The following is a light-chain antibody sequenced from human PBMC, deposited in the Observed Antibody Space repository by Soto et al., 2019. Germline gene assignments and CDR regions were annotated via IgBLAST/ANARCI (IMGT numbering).Light chain of an antibody. Sequence: DIQMTQSPSTLSASVGDSVTITFRASQSISSWLAWYQQKPGKAPKLLIYTASNLESGVPSRFRGSGSGAEFTLTITSLQPDDFATYYCQQYNSQSTFGQGTKVDI. CDR3: QQYNSQST. CDR2: TAS. CDR1: QSISSW. V-gene: IGKV1-5*03. J-gene: IGKJ1*01.